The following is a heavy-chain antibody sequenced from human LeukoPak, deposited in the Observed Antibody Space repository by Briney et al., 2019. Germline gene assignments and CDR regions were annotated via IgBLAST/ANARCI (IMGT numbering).Heavy chain of an antibody. CDR1: GYSFTSYW. CDR2: IYPGDSDT. Sequence: GESLKISCKGSGYSFTSYWIGWVRQMPGKGLEWMGIIYPGDSDTRYSPSFQGQVTISADKSISTAYLQWSSLKASDTAMYYCARTTSQQLVHALIGWWASTPTMAFDIWGQGTMVTVSS. V-gene: IGHV5-51*01. D-gene: IGHD6-13*01. J-gene: IGHJ3*02. CDR3: ARTTSQQLVHALIGWWASTPTMAFDI.